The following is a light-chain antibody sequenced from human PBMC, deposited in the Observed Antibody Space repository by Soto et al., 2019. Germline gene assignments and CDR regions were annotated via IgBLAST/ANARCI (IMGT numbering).Light chain of an antibody. Sequence: DIQLTQSPSFLSASVGDRVTITCRASQVISSYLAWYQQKPGKAPKLLIYAASTLQSGVPSRFSGSGSGTEFTLTISSLQPDDFATYYCQQYNSYSRTFGQGTKVDIK. CDR3: QQYNSYSRT. V-gene: IGKV1-9*01. CDR1: QVISSY. CDR2: AAS. J-gene: IGKJ1*01.